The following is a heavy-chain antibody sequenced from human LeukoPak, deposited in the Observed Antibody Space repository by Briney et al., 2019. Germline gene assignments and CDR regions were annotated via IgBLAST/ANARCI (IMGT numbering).Heavy chain of an antibody. D-gene: IGHD6-13*01. J-gene: IGHJ4*02. CDR2: IFPADSDT. Sequence: GESLQISCRASGYSFTTYWIGWVRQMPGKGLEWMGVIFPADSDTRYSPSFQGQVTISADKSISTAYLQWSSLKASDTAMYYCASVYSSTSWDYWGQGTLVTVSS. V-gene: IGHV5-51*01. CDR1: GYSFTTYW. CDR3: ASVYSSTSWDY.